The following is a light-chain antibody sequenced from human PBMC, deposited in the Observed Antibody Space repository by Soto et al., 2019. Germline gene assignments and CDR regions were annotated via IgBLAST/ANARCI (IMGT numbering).Light chain of an antibody. CDR3: QHYNSYSEA. J-gene: IGKJ1*01. Sequence: DIQITQSPFTPSASVGARVSLPFRASQSISNWLAWYQQKPGKAPKLLIYDASSLESGVPSRFSGSRSGTEFTLTISSLQPDDFATYYCQHYNSYSEAFGQGTKVDIK. CDR2: DAS. V-gene: IGKV1-5*01. CDR1: QSISNW.